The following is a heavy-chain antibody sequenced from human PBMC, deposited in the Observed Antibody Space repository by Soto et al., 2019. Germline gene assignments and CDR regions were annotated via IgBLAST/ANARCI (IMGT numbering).Heavy chain of an antibody. V-gene: IGHV3-23*01. D-gene: IGHD2-21*02. CDR1: GFSFNKYA. CDR3: AKDDVSGDGLWLVSA. J-gene: IGHJ5*02. Sequence: SLRLSCVASGFSFNKYAIIWVRQAPGKGQEWVSGITGSGSSIQYTASVKGRFTISRDNSKNTVYLQMDFLRAEDTAMYYCAKDDVSGDGLWLVSAWGQGTPVTVSS. CDR2: ITGSGSSI.